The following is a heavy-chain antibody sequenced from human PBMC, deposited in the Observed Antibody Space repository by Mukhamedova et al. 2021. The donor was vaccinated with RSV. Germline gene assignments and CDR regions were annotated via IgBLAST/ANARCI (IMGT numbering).Heavy chain of an antibody. V-gene: IGHV3-9*01. CDR3: AKAPPDSSGYYDY. J-gene: IGHJ4*02. CDR2: ISWNSGSL. D-gene: IGHD3-22*01. Sequence: GLEWASGISWNSGSLGYADSVKGRFTISRDNAKNSLYLQLNSLRAEDTALYNCAKAPPDSSGYYDYWGQGTLVTVPS.